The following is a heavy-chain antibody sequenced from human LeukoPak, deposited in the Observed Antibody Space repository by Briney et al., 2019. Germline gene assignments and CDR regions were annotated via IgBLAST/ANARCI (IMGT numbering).Heavy chain of an antibody. V-gene: IGHV3-23*01. CDR2: ISGSGGST. J-gene: IGHJ4*02. D-gene: IGHD3-10*01. CDR1: GFTFNNYA. Sequence: GGSLRLSCAASGFTFNNYAMSWVRQAPGKGLEWVSGISGSGGSTYYADSVKGRFTISRDNSKNTQYLEMNSLTAEDTAVYYCAKDSVPYYYGSGSYPDYWGQGTLITVSS. CDR3: AKDSVPYYYGSGSYPDY.